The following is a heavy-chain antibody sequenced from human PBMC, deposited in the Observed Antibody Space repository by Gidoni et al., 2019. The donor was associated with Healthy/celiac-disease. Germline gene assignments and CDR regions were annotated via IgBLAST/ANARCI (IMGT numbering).Heavy chain of an antibody. D-gene: IGHD1-26*01. Sequence: QVPLVQSGAEVKKPGASVKVSCKASYYTFPSYGLSWVRQAPGQGIEWMGWIRSHNGNTNYAQNLQYRVTMTIDTSTSTAYMELTSLISDDTAVYYCAMTSGSWYFDFWGRGTLVTVSS. CDR3: AMTSGSWYFDF. V-gene: IGHV1-18*01. CDR2: IRSHNGNT. J-gene: IGHJ2*01. CDR1: YYTFPSYG.